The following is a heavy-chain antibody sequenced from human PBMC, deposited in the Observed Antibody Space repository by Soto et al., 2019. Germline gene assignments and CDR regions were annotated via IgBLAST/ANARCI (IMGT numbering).Heavy chain of an antibody. CDR2: IKRKTNSYTT. CDR3: ATSGVIADNIGGSGGYYYYYGMDV. D-gene: IGHD6-13*01. Sequence: PGGSLRLSCAASGFSFSDTWMNWVRQAPGKGLEWVARIKRKTNSYTTEYAAPVKGRFTISRDDSKNSLYLQMNSLKTEDTAVYYCATSGVIADNIGGSGGYYYYYGMDVWGQGTTVTVSS. J-gene: IGHJ6*02. CDR1: GFSFSDTW. V-gene: IGHV3-72*01.